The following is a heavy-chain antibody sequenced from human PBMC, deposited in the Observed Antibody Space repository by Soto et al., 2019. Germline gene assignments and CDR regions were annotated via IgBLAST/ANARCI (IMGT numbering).Heavy chain of an antibody. J-gene: IGHJ6*02. Sequence: DVQLAESGGGLVQPGGSLRLSCVASGQTFNRYWMSWVRQAPGKGLEWVANIKQDGSEEYYVDSVKGRFTISRDNAKKPLYLQMNSLRAEDTAMYYCVRTHFDSRSFDFYGMDVWGQGTKVIGSS. V-gene: IGHV3-7*03. CDR2: IKQDGSEE. CDR1: GQTFNRYW. D-gene: IGHD3-3*01. CDR3: VRTHFDSRSFDFYGMDV.